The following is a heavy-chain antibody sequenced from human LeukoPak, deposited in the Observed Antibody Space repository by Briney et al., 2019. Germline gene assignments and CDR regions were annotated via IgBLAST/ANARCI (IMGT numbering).Heavy chain of an antibody. CDR2: IATNTGNP. D-gene: IGHD5-12*01. CDR1: GYTFTNYA. CDR3: VRGGGSGYNYGYWGQGTLVTVSSDV. Sequence: ASVKVSCKASGYTFTNYAMNWVRQAPGQGPKWMGWIATNTGNPTYAQGFTGRFVFSMDTSVSTAYLQISSLKAEDIAVYYCVRGGGSGYNYGYWGQGTLVTVSSDVWGQGTTVTVSS. V-gene: IGHV7-4-1*02. J-gene: IGHJ6*02.